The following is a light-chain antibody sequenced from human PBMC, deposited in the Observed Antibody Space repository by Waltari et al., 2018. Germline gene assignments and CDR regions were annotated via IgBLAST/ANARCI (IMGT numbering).Light chain of an antibody. Sequence: SYVLTQPPSVSVAPGQTARITCGGNIIGSISVHWYQQKPGQAPVMVVYDESDRPSWIPVRFSGSKSGNTATLIINRVEVGDEADYYCQVWIVSTEHPLFGGGTKLTVL. V-gene: IGLV3-21*02. CDR1: IIGSIS. CDR3: QVWIVSTEHPL. CDR2: DES. J-gene: IGLJ2*01.